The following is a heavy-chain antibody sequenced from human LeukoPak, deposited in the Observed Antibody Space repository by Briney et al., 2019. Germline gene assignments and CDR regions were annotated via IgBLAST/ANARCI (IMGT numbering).Heavy chain of an antibody. CDR3: VKESGFMVAPNSAFDI. V-gene: IGHV3-64D*06. Sequence: GGSLRLSCAASGFTFSSFYMNWVRQAPGKGLEYVSGISRNGGSTYYADSVKGRFTISRDNSKNTLYLQMSSLRAEDTAVYYCVKESGFMVAPNSAFDIWGQGTMVTVSS. CDR2: ISRNGGST. J-gene: IGHJ3*02. D-gene: IGHD4/OR15-4a*01. CDR1: GFTFSSFY.